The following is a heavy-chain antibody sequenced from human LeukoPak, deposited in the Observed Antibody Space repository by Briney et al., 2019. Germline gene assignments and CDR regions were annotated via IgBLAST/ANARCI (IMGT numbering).Heavy chain of an antibody. CDR1: GFSFTAYS. J-gene: IGHJ4*02. V-gene: IGHV3-48*01. CDR3: ARRFDS. Sequence: GGSLRLSRVASGFSFTAYSMNWVRQAPGRGLEWISYIGPGGDIYYADSVTGRFTVSRDIAKNSLYLQMNGLRVEDTAVYYCARRFDSWGQGTLVTVSS. CDR2: IGPGGDI.